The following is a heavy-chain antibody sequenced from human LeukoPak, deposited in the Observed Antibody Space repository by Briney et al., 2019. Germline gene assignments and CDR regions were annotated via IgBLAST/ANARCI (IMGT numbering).Heavy chain of an antibody. CDR1: GFNFSSYW. CDR2: IKQGGSEK. CDR3: ARPDD. V-gene: IGHV3-7*03. Sequence: GGSLRLSCVASGFNFSSYWMSWVRQAPVEGLEWVANIKQGGSEKYYVDSVEGRFTISRDNSKNTLYLQMSSLRAEDTAVYYCARPDDWGQGTLVTVSS. J-gene: IGHJ4*02.